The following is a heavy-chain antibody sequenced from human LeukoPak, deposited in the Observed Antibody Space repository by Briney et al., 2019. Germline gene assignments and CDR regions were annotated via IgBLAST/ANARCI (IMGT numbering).Heavy chain of an antibody. CDR2: ISRSGSTI. Sequence: GRSMSLSYAASGFTFSSYEMNWVRQAPGEGLEWISYISRSGSTINYADSVKGRFTISRDDAKYSLYLQMNSLRAEDTAVYYCAKSTVTNYFDNWGQGSLVTVSS. CDR1: GFTFSSYE. D-gene: IGHD4-17*01. CDR3: AKSTVTNYFDN. J-gene: IGHJ4*02. V-gene: IGHV3-48*03.